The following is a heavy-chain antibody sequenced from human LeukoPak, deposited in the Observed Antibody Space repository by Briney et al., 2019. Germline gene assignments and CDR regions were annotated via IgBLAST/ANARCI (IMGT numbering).Heavy chain of an antibody. V-gene: IGHV3-74*01. CDR3: ARVHRDYGSGSPGAFDI. J-gene: IGHJ3*02. Sequence: PGGSLRLSCAASGFTFSGFWMHWVRQAPGKGLVWVSCISFDGSDATYADSVKGRFTISRDNSKNTLYLQMNSLRAEDTAVYYCARVHRDYGSGSPGAFDIWGQGTMVTVSS. D-gene: IGHD3-10*01. CDR2: ISFDGSDA. CDR1: GFTFSGFW.